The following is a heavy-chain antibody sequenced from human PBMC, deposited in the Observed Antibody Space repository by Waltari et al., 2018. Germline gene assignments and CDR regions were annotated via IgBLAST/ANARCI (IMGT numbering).Heavy chain of an antibody. CDR2: ISSSSSTI. D-gene: IGHD5-12*01. J-gene: IGHJ4*02. V-gene: IGHV3-48*01. Sequence: EVQLVESGGGLVQPGGSLRLSCAASGFTFSSYSMNWVSQAPGKGMEWVSYISSSSSTIYYADSVKGRFTISRDNAKNSLYLQMNSLRAEDTAVYYCARAPIVATTASWGQGTLVTVSS. CDR3: ARAPIVATTAS. CDR1: GFTFSSYS.